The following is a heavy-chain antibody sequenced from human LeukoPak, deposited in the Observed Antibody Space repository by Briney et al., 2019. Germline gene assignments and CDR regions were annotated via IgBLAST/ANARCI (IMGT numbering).Heavy chain of an antibody. CDR3: APRVVGSAPFDY. J-gene: IGHJ4*02. CDR1: GFTFSSYS. D-gene: IGHD2-15*01. Sequence: PGGSLRLSCAASGFTFSSYSMNWVRQAPGKGLEWVSSISSSSSYIYYADSVKGRFTISRDNAKNSLYLQMNNLRAEDTAVYYCAPRVVGSAPFDYWGQGTLVTVSS. CDR2: ISSSSSYI. V-gene: IGHV3-21*04.